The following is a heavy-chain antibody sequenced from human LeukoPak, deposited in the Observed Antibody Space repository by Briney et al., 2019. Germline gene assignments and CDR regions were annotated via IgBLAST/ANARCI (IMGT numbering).Heavy chain of an antibody. CDR1: GGSISSSNW. D-gene: IGHD3-3*01. CDR2: IYHSGST. CDR3: ARGSRAEYDFWSGYPSYYYYYDMDV. J-gene: IGHJ6*02. V-gene: IGHV4-4*02. Sequence: SGTLSLTCAVSGGSISSSNWWSWVRQPPGKGLEWIGEIYHSGSTNYNPSLKSRVTISVDKSKNQFSLKLSSVTAADTAVYYCARGSRAEYDFWSGYPSYYYYYDMDVWGQGTTVTVSS.